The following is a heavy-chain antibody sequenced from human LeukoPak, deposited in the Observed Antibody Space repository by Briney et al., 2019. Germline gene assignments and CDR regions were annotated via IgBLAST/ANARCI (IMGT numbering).Heavy chain of an antibody. CDR2: IDWNGGST. CDR3: AKVPLIAAPKHFDY. CDR1: GFTFDDYG. D-gene: IGHD6-13*01. J-gene: IGHJ4*02. V-gene: IGHV3-20*04. Sequence: PGGSLRLSCATSGFTFDDYGMSWVRQAPGKGLEWVSGIDWNGGSTGYADSVKGRFTISRDNAKNSLYLQMNRLRAEDTAVYYCAKVPLIAAPKHFDYWGQGTLVTVSS.